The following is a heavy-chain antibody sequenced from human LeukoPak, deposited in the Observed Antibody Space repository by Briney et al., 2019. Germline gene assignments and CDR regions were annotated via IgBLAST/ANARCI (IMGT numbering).Heavy chain of an antibody. J-gene: IGHJ4*02. Sequence: SETLSLTCTVSGGSISSSSYYWGWIRQPPGKGLEWIGSMYYSGTTYYTPSLKSRVTISVDTSKNQFSLKLNSVTAADTAVYFCARAANAWYYFDYWGQGTLVTVSS. CDR1: GGSISSSSYY. CDR3: ARAANAWYYFDY. CDR2: MYYSGTT. D-gene: IGHD2-2*01. V-gene: IGHV4-39*07.